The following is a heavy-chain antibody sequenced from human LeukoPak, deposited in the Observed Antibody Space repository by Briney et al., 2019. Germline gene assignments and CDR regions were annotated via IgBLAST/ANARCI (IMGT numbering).Heavy chain of an antibody. Sequence: PSQTLSLTCTVSGYSISSSSYFWGWIRQPPGKGLEWIGSIYYSGSTYYKPSLKSRVTISVDTSKNQFSLRLSSVTAADTAVYYCARDRQQLVRGDYFDYWGQGTLVTVSS. CDR1: GYSISSSSYF. CDR3: ARDRQQLVRGDYFDY. D-gene: IGHD6-13*01. V-gene: IGHV4-39*07. CDR2: IYYSGST. J-gene: IGHJ4*02.